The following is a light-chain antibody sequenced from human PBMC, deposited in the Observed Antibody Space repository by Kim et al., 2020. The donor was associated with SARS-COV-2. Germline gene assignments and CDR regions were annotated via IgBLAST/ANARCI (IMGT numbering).Light chain of an antibody. Sequence: SYDLTQPPSVSVSPGQTASITCSGDKLGDKYACWYQQKPGQSPVLVIYQDSKRPSGIPERFSGSNSGNTATLTISGTQAMDEADYYCQAWDSSHVV. V-gene: IGLV3-1*01. CDR1: KLGDKY. CDR3: QAWDSSHVV. J-gene: IGLJ2*01. CDR2: QDS.